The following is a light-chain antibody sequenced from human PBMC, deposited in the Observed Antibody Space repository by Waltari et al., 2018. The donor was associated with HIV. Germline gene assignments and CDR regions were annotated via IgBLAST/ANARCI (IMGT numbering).Light chain of an antibody. Sequence: QAVVTQEPSLTVSPGGTVTLTCGSSTGAVTSGHYSYWFQQTPGQAPRTLIYDTSNKHSWTPARFSGSLLGGKAALTLSGAQPEDEAEYYCLLSYSGAHWVFGGGTKLTVL. CDR1: TGAVTSGHY. V-gene: IGLV7-46*01. CDR2: DTS. CDR3: LLSYSGAHWV. J-gene: IGLJ3*02.